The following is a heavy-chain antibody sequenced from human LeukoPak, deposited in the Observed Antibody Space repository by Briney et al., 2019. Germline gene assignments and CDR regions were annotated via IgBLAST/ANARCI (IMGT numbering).Heavy chain of an antibody. Sequence: PSETLSLTCTVPGGSISSYYRSWIRQPPGKGLEWIGYIYYSGSTNYTPSLMRRVTISVDTSKHQFSLKLSSVTAADTAEYYCARVTAGDYQFLDYWGQGTLVTVSS. CDR3: ARVTAGDYQFLDY. J-gene: IGHJ4*02. V-gene: IGHV4-59*01. CDR2: IYYSGST. CDR1: GGSISSYY. D-gene: IGHD4-17*01.